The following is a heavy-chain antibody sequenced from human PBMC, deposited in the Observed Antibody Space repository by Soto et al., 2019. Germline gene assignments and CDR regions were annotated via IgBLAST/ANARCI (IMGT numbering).Heavy chain of an antibody. CDR2: IIPIFGTP. V-gene: IGHV1-69*06. CDR3: AGRCDGTNCLAHFDY. Sequence: SVKVSCKASGGTFNIYVINWVRQAPGQGLEWMAGIIPIFGTPNYAQKFQGRVTITADKSTSTAYMELNSLRSEDTAVYYCAGRCDGTNCLAHFDYWGQGTLVTDSS. CDR1: GGTFNIYV. J-gene: IGHJ4*02. D-gene: IGHD2-2*01.